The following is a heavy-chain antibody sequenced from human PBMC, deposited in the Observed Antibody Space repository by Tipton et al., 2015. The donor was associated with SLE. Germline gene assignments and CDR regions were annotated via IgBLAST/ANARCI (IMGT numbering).Heavy chain of an antibody. Sequence: SLRLSCAASGFTFSSYAMHWVRQAPGKGLEWVAVISYDGSNKYYADSVKGRFTISRDNSKNTLYLQMNSLRAEDTAVYYCAREGVILESFDIWGQGTRVTVPS. J-gene: IGHJ3*02. CDR2: ISYDGSNK. CDR1: GFTFSSYA. D-gene: IGHD3-3*01. CDR3: AREGVILESFDI. V-gene: IGHV3-30*04.